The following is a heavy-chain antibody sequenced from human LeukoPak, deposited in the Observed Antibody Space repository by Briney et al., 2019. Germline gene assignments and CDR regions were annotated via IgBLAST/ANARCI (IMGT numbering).Heavy chain of an antibody. CDR3: AKSGRHDYYDSSGSYYYYMDV. Sequence: GGSLRLSCAASGFTFSSYEMNWVRQAPGKGLEWVSYISSSGSTIYYADSVKGRFTISRDNAKNSLYLQMNSLRAEDTALYYCAKSGRHDYYDSSGSYYYYMDVWGKGTTVTTSS. CDR2: ISSSGSTI. J-gene: IGHJ6*03. V-gene: IGHV3-48*03. D-gene: IGHD3-22*01. CDR1: GFTFSSYE.